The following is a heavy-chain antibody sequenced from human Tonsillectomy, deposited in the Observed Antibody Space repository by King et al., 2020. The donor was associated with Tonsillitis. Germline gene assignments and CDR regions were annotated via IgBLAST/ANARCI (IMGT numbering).Heavy chain of an antibody. D-gene: IGHD3-22*01. CDR1: GFIFITYG. Sequence: VQLVESGGGVFQPGRSLRLSCAASGFIFITYGMHWVRQAPGKGLEWGAVISNVGSIKYYADSVKGRFTISRDNSKNTLYVQMNSLRAEDTAVYYCAKDRDYYDTSGSPGDWGQGILVTVSS. V-gene: IGHV3-30*18. CDR2: ISNVGSIK. CDR3: AKDRDYYDTSGSPGD. J-gene: IGHJ4*02.